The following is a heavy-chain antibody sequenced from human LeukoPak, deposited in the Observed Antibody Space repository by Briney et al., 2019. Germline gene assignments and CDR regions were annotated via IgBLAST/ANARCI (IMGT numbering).Heavy chain of an antibody. V-gene: IGHV1-24*01. CDR1: GYTLTELS. Sequence: ASVKVSCKVSGYTLTELSMHWVRQAPGKGLEWMGGFDPEDGETIYAQKFQGRVTMTEDTSTDTAYMELSGLRSEDTAVYYCATVRRYCGGDCTLGYYFDYWGQGTLVTVSS. D-gene: IGHD2-21*02. J-gene: IGHJ4*02. CDR3: ATVRRYCGGDCTLGYYFDY. CDR2: FDPEDGET.